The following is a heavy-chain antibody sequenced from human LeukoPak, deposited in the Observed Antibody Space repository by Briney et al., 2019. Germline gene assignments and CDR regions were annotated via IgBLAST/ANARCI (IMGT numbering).Heavy chain of an antibody. CDR1: GLSAYG. Sequence: GGSLRLSCAASGLSAYGMIWVRQAPGKGLEWVSAMSGGGTTTYYADSAKGRFTISQDNSKNTLYLQMNSLRAEDTAIYYCAKTYDNRWYFDFWGQGTLVTVSS. CDR3: AKTYDNRWYFDF. V-gene: IGHV3-23*01. CDR2: MSGGGTTT. D-gene: IGHD1-1*01. J-gene: IGHJ4*02.